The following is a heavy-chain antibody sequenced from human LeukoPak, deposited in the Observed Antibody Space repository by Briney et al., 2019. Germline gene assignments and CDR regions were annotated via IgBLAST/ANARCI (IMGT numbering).Heavy chain of an antibody. D-gene: IGHD6-25*01. Sequence: SETXSLTXTISGGSISSSSYYWGWVRQLPGXGLXWIGSIYYSGSTYYNPSLKSRVTISVDTSKNQFSLKLSSVTAADTAVYYCARDRSGYVDYFDFWGQGTLVTVSS. CDR3: ARDRSGYVDYFDF. CDR2: IYYSGST. V-gene: IGHV4-39*07. J-gene: IGHJ4*02. CDR1: GGSISSSSYY.